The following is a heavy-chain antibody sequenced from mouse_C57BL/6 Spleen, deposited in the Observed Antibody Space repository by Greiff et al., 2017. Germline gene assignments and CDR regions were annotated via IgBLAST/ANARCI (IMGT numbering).Heavy chain of an antibody. CDR3: ARQRNSFYYAMDY. Sequence: EVHLVESGGGLVKPGGSLKLSCAASGFTFSDYGMHWVRQAPEKGLEWVAYISSGSSHIYYADTVKGRFTIYRDNAKNTLFLQMTSLRSEDTAMYYCARQRNSFYYAMDYWGQGTSVTVSS. J-gene: IGHJ4*01. V-gene: IGHV5-17*01. D-gene: IGHD2-1*01. CDR2: ISSGSSHI. CDR1: GFTFSDYG.